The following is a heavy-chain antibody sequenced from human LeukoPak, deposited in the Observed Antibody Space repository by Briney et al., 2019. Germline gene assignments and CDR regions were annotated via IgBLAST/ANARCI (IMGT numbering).Heavy chain of an antibody. V-gene: IGHV4-61*02. Sequence: SSQTLSLTCTVSAGSISSGDYYWSWIRRPAGKGLEWIGRIYSPGTNYNYNPSLKSRVTISIDTSKNQFSLKLTSVTAADTAVYYCARGIGTSYDSSRDAFDMWGQGTMVTVPS. CDR2: IYSPGTN. D-gene: IGHD3-22*01. CDR1: AGSISSGDYY. CDR3: ARGIGTSYDSSRDAFDM. J-gene: IGHJ3*02.